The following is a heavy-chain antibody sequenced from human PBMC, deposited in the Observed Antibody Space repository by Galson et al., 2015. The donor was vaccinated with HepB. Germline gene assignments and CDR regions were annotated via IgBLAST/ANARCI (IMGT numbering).Heavy chain of an antibody. CDR3: ARGGAAAGYDY. CDR1: GYTFTSYD. D-gene: IGHD6-13*01. J-gene: IGHJ4*02. Sequence: SVKVSCKASGYTFTSYDISWVRQAPGQGLEWMGWTSRNNVNTNYAQKIQGRVTMTTDTSTSTTYMELRSLRSDDTAVYYCARGGAAAGYDYWGQGSLVTVSS. CDR2: TSRNNVNT. V-gene: IGHV1-18*04.